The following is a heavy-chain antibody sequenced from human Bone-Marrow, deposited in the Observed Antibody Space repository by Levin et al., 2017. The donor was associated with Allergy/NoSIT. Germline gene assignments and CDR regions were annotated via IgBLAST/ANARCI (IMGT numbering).Heavy chain of an antibody. CDR1: GFTFGDYV. Sequence: GGSLRLSCTGSGFTFGDYVVSWVRQAPGKGLEWVAFIRSNTYGGAKEYAASVKGRFSISRDDFKSTVYLQMNSLKIDDTAVYYCTRSLEGFDPWGQGTLVTVSS. D-gene: IGHD5/OR15-5a*01. V-gene: IGHV3-49*04. J-gene: IGHJ5*02. CDR2: IRSNTYGGAK. CDR3: TRSLEGFDP.